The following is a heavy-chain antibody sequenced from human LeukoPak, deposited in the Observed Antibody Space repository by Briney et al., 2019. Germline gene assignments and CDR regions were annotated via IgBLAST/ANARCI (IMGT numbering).Heavy chain of an antibody. J-gene: IGHJ2*01. V-gene: IGHV1-8*02. CDR3: ARGRVTMFGPVGWYFDF. Sequence: ASVKVSCKVSGYTFTDCDINWVRQATGQGLEWMGWMNPSRGNTGYAQKFQDRFTITRDTSISTIYMELRSLRSEDTAVYFCARGRVTMFGPVGWYFDFWGRGTPLTVSS. CDR2: MNPSRGNT. CDR1: GYTFTDCD. D-gene: IGHD3-3*01.